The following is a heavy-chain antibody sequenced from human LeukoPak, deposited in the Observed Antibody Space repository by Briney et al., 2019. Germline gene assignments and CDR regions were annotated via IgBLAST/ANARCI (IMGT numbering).Heavy chain of an antibody. D-gene: IGHD3-22*01. CDR2: TYYRSKWYN. J-gene: IGHJ4*02. Sequence: SQTLSLTCGISGDSVSSNTAAWNWIRQSPSRGLEWLGRTYYRSKWYNNYAVSVKSRITINSDSSKNQVSLQLSSVTAADTAVYYCAREMYGDDSSGFDYWGQGTLVTVSS. CDR1: GDSVSSNTAA. V-gene: IGHV6-1*01. CDR3: AREMYGDDSSGFDY.